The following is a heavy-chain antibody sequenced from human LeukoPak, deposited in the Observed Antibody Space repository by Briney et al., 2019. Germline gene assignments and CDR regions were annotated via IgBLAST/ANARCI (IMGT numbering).Heavy chain of an antibody. J-gene: IGHJ6*02. V-gene: IGHV3-30*18. CDR2: ISNDGSNK. CDR3: AKYSSKTNYYYGMDV. D-gene: IGHD5-18*01. CDR1: GFTLSGYG. Sequence: GGSLRLSCAASGFTLSGYGMHWVRQAPGKGLEWLAVISNDGSNKYYADSVKGRFTISRDNSKNTLYLQMNSLRAEDTALYYCAKYSSKTNYYYGMDVWGQGTTVTVS.